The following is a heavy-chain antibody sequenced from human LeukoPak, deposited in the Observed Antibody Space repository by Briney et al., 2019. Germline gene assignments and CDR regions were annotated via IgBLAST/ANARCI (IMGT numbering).Heavy chain of an antibody. CDR2: IYHSGTT. CDR1: GDSISRSDW. V-gene: IGHV4-4*02. D-gene: IGHD1-1*01. CDR3: ARTAGSQAEHFQH. J-gene: IGHJ1*01. Sequence: SETLSLTCAVSGDSISRSDWWTWVRQPPGKGLEWIGEIYHSGTTNYNPSLKSRVTISVDKSKNQFSLQLSSVTAADTAVYYCARTAGSQAEHFQHWGQGTLVTVSS.